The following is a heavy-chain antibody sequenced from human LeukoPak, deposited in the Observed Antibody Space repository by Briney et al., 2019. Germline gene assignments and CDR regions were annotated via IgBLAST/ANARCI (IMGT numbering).Heavy chain of an antibody. CDR2: IIPIFGTA. CDR3: ATGVVVVPAATDVDV. CDR1: GGTFSSYA. D-gene: IGHD2-2*01. Sequence: ASVKVSCKASGGTFSSYAISWVRQAPGQGLEWMGGIIPIFGTANYAQKFQGRVTITADESTSTAYMELSSLRSEDTAVYYCATGVVVVPAATDVDVWGKGTTVTVSS. J-gene: IGHJ6*04. V-gene: IGHV1-69*13.